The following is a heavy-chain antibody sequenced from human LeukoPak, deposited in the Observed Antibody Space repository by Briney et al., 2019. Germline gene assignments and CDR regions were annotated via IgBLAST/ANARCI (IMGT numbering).Heavy chain of an antibody. CDR1: GFTFGSYT. D-gene: IGHD4-17*01. CDR2: TSYDGSKK. J-gene: IGHJ4*02. CDR3: ARGGPTGFDY. V-gene: IGHV3-30*07. Sequence: GGSLRLSCAASGFTFGSYTFHWVRQTPGKGLEWVALTSYDGSKKYYVDSVRGRFTISRANSKDTLYLQMNSLRAEDTAVYYCARGGPTGFDYWGQGTLVTVSS.